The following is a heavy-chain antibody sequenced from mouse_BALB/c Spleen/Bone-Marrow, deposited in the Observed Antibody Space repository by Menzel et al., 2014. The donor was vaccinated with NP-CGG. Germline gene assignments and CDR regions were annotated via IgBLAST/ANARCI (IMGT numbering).Heavy chain of an antibody. CDR1: GFTFSSIG. Sequence: EVNVAESGGGLVQPGGSRKLSCAASGFTFSSIGMHWVRQTPEKGLEWVAYISSGSSTIYYADTVKGRFTTSRENPKNTLFLQVTSIRSEETAMYYCTRGGNWEDFDYWGQGTTLTVSA. CDR2: ISSGSSTI. V-gene: IGHV5-17*02. J-gene: IGHJ2*01. CDR3: TRGGNWEDFDY. D-gene: IGHD4-1*01.